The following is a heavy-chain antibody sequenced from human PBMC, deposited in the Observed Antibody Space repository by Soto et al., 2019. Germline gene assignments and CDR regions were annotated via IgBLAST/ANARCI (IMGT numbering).Heavy chain of an antibody. CDR2: IYYSGST. D-gene: IGHD3-10*01. CDR3: ARDTLLDYYYYGMDV. J-gene: IGHJ6*02. V-gene: IGHV4-59*01. CDR1: GGSISSYY. Sequence: SETLSLTCTVSGGSISSYYWSWIRQPPGKGLEWIGYIYYSGSTNYNPSLKSRVTISVDTSKNQFSLKLSSVTAADTAVYYCARDTLLDYYYYGMDVWGQGTTVTVSS.